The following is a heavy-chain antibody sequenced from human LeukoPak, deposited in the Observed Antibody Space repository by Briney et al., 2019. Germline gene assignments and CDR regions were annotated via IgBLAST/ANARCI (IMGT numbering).Heavy chain of an antibody. D-gene: IGHD6-19*01. CDR1: GFAFSFYA. Sequence: GGSLRLSCAASGFAFSFYAMSWLREPPGKGLEWVSTINANSGTTSYAASVRGRFTISRDNSKNTLYLQVNTLRADDTATYYCAKPISGGLAVTADWFHPWGQGALVVVSS. J-gene: IGHJ5*01. CDR3: AKPISGGLAVTADWFHP. V-gene: IGHV3-23*01. CDR2: INANSGTT.